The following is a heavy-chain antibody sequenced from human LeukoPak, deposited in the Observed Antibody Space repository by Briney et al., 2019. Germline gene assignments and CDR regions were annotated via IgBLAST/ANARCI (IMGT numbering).Heavy chain of an antibody. D-gene: IGHD1-26*01. Sequence: GGSLRLSCVASGFTFSISSMNWVRQAPGKGLEWVSYISKNSDDIYNADSVRGRFTISRDNSKNTLYLQMNSLRAEDTAVYYCAKAREPTRFDYWGQGTLVTVSS. V-gene: IGHV3-48*01. CDR2: ISKNSDDI. CDR3: AKAREPTRFDY. CDR1: GFTFSISS. J-gene: IGHJ4*02.